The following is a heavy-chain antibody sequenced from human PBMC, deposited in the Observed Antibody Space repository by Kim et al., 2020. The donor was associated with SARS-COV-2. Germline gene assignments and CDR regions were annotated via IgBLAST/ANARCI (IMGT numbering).Heavy chain of an antibody. J-gene: IGHJ6*02. V-gene: IGHV3-30*07. Sequence: VKGRFTISRDNSKNTLYLQMNSLRAEDTAVYYCARDSHILTGYNYYGMDVWGQGTTVTVSS. D-gene: IGHD3-9*01. CDR3: ARDSHILTGYNYYGMDV.